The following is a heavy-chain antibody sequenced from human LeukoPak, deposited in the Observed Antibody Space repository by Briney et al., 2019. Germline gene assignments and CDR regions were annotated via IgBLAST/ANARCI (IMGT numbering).Heavy chain of an antibody. V-gene: IGHV4-59*01. CDR2: IYYNGST. D-gene: IGHD3-9*01. J-gene: IGHJ3*02. CDR1: SGSISAYY. CDR3: ARSPANPYYDILTGYAFDI. Sequence: PSETLSLTCTVSSGSISAYYWSWIRQPPGKGLEWIGFIYYNGSTNYHPSLKSRVTISVDTSKNQFSLKVSSVTAADTAVYYYARSPANPYYDILTGYAFDIWGQGTMVTVSS.